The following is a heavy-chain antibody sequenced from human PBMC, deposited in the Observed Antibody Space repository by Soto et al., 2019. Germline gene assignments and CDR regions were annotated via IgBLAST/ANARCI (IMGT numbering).Heavy chain of an antibody. D-gene: IGHD3-22*01. J-gene: IGHJ4*02. CDR2: ISYDGSNK. CDR3: AKGREGYSYDSSGCYF. Sequence: QVQLVESGGGVVQPGRSLRLSCAASGFTFSSYGIHWVRQAPGKGLAWVAVISYDGSNKYYADSVKGRFTISRDNSKNTLYLKMNRLRAEDTAVYYCAKGREGYSYDSSGCYFWGQGTLVTVSS. V-gene: IGHV3-30*18. CDR1: GFTFSSYG.